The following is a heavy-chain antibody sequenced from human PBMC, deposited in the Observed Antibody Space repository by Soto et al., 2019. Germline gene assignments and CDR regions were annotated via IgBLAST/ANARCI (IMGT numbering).Heavy chain of an antibody. J-gene: IGHJ5*02. V-gene: IGHV4-4*02. CDR1: GGSIRSNKW. D-gene: IGHD2-15*01. CDR2: IYHGGTT. Sequence: SETLSLTCAVSGGSIRSNKWWSWVRQTPGKGLEWIGEIYHGGTTTYNPSLKSRVSISVDKSNNEFSLKLESVTAADTAVYYCARRVTVASTPAWFVPWGQG. CDR3: ARRVTVASTPAWFVP.